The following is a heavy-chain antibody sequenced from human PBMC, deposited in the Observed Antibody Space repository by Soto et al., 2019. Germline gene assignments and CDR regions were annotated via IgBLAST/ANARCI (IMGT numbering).Heavy chain of an antibody. CDR1: GGSFSGYY. V-gene: IGHV4-34*01. Sequence: QVQLQQWGAGLLKPSETLSLTCAVYGGSFSGYYWSWIRQPPGKGLEWIGEINHSGSTNYNPSLKSRVTISVDTSKNQFSLKLSSVTAADTAVYYCARGKWLYGANQDYWGQGTLVTVSS. CDR2: INHSGST. D-gene: IGHD6-19*01. J-gene: IGHJ4*02. CDR3: ARGKWLYGANQDY.